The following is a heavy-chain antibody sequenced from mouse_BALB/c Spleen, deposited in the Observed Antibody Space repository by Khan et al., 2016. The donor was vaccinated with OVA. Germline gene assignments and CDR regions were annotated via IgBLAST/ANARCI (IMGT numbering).Heavy chain of an antibody. V-gene: IGHV1-9*01. CDR1: GYTFSSYW. D-gene: IGHD2-2*01. CDR3: ARGGYGGFAY. J-gene: IGHJ3*01. Sequence: QVQLQQSGGDLMKPGASVKISCKATGYTFSSYWIEWVKQCPGHGLEWIGQIFPCTVSTTYNDKFKGKATFTSDTSSNTAYMQLSSLTSEDSAVYYCARGGYGGFAYWDQGTLVTVSA. CDR2: IFPCTVST.